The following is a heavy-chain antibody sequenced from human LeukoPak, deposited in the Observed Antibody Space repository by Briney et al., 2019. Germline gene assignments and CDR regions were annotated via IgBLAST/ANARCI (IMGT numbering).Heavy chain of an antibody. J-gene: IGHJ4*02. CDR2: MSPNSGDT. CDR3: ARGPPNWGYDY. CDR1: GYTFTSYD. Sequence: ASVKVSCKASGYTFTSYDFNWVRQATGQRPEWMGWMSPNSGDTGYAQKFQDRVTMTRNTSISTAYMELSSLRSDDSAVYYCARGPPNWGYDYWGPGTLVTVSS. D-gene: IGHD7-27*01. V-gene: IGHV1-8*01.